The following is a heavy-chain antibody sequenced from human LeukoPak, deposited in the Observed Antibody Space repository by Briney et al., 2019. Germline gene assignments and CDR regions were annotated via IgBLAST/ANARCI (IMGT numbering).Heavy chain of an antibody. CDR3: ARDRGGDSSGSRLDY. Sequence: ASVKVSCKASGYTFTSYYMHWVRQAPGQGLEWMGIINPSGGSTSYAQKFQGRVTMTRDTSTSTVYMELSSLRSEDTAVYYCARDRGGDSSGSRLDYWGQGTLVTVSS. J-gene: IGHJ4*02. CDR2: INPSGGST. V-gene: IGHV1-46*01. CDR1: GYTFTSYY. D-gene: IGHD3-22*01.